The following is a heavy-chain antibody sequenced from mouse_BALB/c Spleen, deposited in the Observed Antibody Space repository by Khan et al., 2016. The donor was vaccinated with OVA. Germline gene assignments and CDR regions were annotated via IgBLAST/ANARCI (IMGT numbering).Heavy chain of an antibody. J-gene: IGHJ2*01. V-gene: IGHV3-2*02. CDR1: GYSITSGYG. CDR3: ARTARIKY. Sequence: EVQLQESGPGLVKPSQSLSLTCTVTGYSITSGYGWNWIRQFPGNKMEWMGYISYSGSTKYNPSLKSRISITRDTSKNQFFLQLNSVTTEDTATYYCARTARIKYWGQGTTLTVSS. CDR2: ISYSGST. D-gene: IGHD1-2*01.